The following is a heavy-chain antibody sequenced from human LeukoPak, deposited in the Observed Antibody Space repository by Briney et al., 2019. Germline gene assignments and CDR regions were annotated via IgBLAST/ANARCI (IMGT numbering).Heavy chain of an antibody. CDR3: ARGTSLVAGVIEY. CDR1: GGSISGYY. V-gene: IGHV4-59*01. J-gene: IGHJ4*02. Sequence: SETLSLTCPVCGGSISGYYWSWIRQPPGKGLECLGYIYYSGSTNYNPSLKSRVTMSVDTSKNQLSMRLSSVTAADTAVYYCARGTSLVAGVIEYWGPGTQVTVSS. D-gene: IGHD2-2*01. CDR2: IYYSGST.